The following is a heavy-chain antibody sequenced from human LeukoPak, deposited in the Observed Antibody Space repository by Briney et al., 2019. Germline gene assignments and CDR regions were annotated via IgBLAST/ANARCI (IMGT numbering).Heavy chain of an antibody. CDR2: LKSDGSSR. CDR1: GFTFRSYW. D-gene: IGHD3-16*01. Sequence: GGSLRLSCEASGFTFRSYWMHWVRQTPGRGLVWVSSLKSDGSSRTYADSVKGRSTISRDNTKNTLYLQMSSLIAADTAVYYCARGGSYGDFWGQGTLVTVSS. J-gene: IGHJ4*02. CDR3: ARGGSYGDF. V-gene: IGHV3-74*01.